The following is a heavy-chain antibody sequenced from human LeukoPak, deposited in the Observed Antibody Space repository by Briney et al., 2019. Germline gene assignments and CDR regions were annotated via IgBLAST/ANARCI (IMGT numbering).Heavy chain of an antibody. Sequence: SETLSLTCTVSGGSISGYYWSWIRQPPGKGLEWIGYIYYSGSTNYNPSLKSRVTISVDTSKNQFSLKLSSVTAADTAVYYCARSLATYYFDYWGQGTLVTVSS. CDR1: GGSISGYY. V-gene: IGHV4-59*01. J-gene: IGHJ4*02. CDR3: ARSLATYYFDY. D-gene: IGHD5-12*01. CDR2: IYYSGST.